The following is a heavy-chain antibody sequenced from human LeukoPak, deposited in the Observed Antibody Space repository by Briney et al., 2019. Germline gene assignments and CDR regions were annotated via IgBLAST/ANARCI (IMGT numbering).Heavy chain of an antibody. CDR1: GFTFSSYS. D-gene: IGHD5-18*01. J-gene: IGHJ4*02. CDR3: ASEPTAMIL. Sequence: PGGSLRLSCAASGFTFSSYSMNWVRQTPGKGLEWVSSISSRSTYIYYADSVKGRFTISRDNAKNSLYLQMNSLRAEDTAVYYCASEPTAMILWGQGTLVTVSS. CDR2: ISSRSTYI. V-gene: IGHV3-21*01.